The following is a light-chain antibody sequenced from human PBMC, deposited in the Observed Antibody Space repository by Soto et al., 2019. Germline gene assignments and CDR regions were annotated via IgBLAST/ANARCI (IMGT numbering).Light chain of an antibody. Sequence: QSVLTQPASVSGSPGQSITISCTGTSSDVGGYNYVSWYQQHPGKAPKLMIYEVSNRPSGVSTRFSGSKSGNTASLTISRLQAEDEADYYCSSYTSSTTSVFGTGTKVTVL. CDR1: SSDVGGYNY. J-gene: IGLJ1*01. CDR2: EVS. V-gene: IGLV2-14*01. CDR3: SSYTSSTTSV.